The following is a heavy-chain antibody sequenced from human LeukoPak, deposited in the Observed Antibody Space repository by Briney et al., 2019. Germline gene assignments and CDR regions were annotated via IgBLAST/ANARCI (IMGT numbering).Heavy chain of an antibody. J-gene: IGHJ4*02. CDR1: GFTFSSYA. Sequence: GGSLRLSCAASGFTFSSYAMGWVRQAPGKGLEWVSAISGSGGSTYYADSVKGRFTISRDNSKNTLYLQTNSLRAEDTAVYYCAKDLLHEYFDYWGQGTLVTVSS. D-gene: IGHD2/OR15-2a*01. CDR2: ISGSGGST. CDR3: AKDLLHEYFDY. V-gene: IGHV3-23*01.